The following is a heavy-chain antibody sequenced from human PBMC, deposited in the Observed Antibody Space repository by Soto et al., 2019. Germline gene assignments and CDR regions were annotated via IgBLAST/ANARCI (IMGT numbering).Heavy chain of an antibody. Sequence: PGGSLRLSCAASGFTFSSYAMSWVRQAPGKGLEWVSAISGSGGSTYYADSVKGRFTISRDNSKNTLYLQMNSLRAEDTALYYCAKDQGRQLELLILFDPWGQGTLVTVSS. J-gene: IGHJ5*02. CDR2: ISGSGGST. V-gene: IGHV3-23*01. D-gene: IGHD1-7*01. CDR3: AKDQGRQLELLILFDP. CDR1: GFTFSSYA.